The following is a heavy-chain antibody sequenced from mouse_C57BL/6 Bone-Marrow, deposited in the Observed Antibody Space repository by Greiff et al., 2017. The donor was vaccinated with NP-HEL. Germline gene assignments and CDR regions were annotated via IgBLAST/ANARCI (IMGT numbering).Heavy chain of an antibody. CDR1: GFTFSSYG. Sequence: EVNVVESGGDLVKPGGSLKLSCAASGFTFSSYGMSWVRQTPDKRLEWVATISSGGSYTYYPDSVKGRSTISRDNAKNTQYLQMSSLTSEDTAIYDCARHYYGSGRDYEGRGTALTVTA. CDR3: ARHYYGSGRDY. J-gene: IGHJ2*01. V-gene: IGHV5-6*01. D-gene: IGHD1-1*01. CDR2: ISSGGSYT.